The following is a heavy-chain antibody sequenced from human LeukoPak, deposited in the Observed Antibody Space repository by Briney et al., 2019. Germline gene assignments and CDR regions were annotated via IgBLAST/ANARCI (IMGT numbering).Heavy chain of an antibody. J-gene: IGHJ6*03. Sequence: GGSLRLSCAASGFTVSSNYMSWVRPAPGKGLEWVSVIYSGGSTYYADSVKGRFTISRDNSKNTLYLQMNSLRAEDTAVYYCAREFYGIAAAGSLNYYYMDVWGKGTTVTISS. D-gene: IGHD6-13*01. CDR1: GFTVSSNY. CDR3: AREFYGIAAAGSLNYYYMDV. CDR2: IYSGGST. V-gene: IGHV3-66*01.